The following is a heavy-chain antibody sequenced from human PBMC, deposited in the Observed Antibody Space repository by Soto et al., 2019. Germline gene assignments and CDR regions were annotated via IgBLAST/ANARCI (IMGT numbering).Heavy chain of an antibody. D-gene: IGHD3-16*01. CDR2: SYSNGST. V-gene: IGHV4-61*03. CDR3: AMTAVDTYMIYWFDP. J-gene: IGHJ5*01. CDR1: GDTVTSGSYY. Sequence: SETLSLSCTVSGDTVTSGSYYWGWLRQPPGKGLEGIGHSYSNGSTTYSPSPKNRITISLDTSYNISSLKVMSVTDADEAVDYCAMTAVDTYMIYWFDPWGQGTLVTVSS.